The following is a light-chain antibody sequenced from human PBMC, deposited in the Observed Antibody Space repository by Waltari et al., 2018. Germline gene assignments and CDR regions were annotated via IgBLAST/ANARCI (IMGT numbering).Light chain of an antibody. CDR1: QSVGRF. J-gene: IGKJ5*01. V-gene: IGKV3-11*01. CDR3: QHRGNWPLLA. CDR2: DAS. Sequence: TAIQSVGRFLAVSQRKPGQAPRLLISDASDRATGTPARFSGSGSGTDFTLTISSLEPEDFAVYYCQHRGNWPLLAFGQGTRLEIK.